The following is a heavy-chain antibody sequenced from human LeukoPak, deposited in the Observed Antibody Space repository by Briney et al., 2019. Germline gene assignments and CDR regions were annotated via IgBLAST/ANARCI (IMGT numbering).Heavy chain of an antibody. CDR1: GFTFSSYS. V-gene: IGHV3-21*01. D-gene: IGHD1-26*01. CDR3: AEWVSGTLDY. CDR2: ISSSSSYI. J-gene: IGHJ4*02. Sequence: GGSLRLSCAASGFTFSSYSMNWVRQAPGNGLEWVSSISSSSSYIYYADSVKGRFTISRDNAKNSLYLQMNSLRAEDTAVYYCAEWVSGTLDYWGQGTLVTVSS.